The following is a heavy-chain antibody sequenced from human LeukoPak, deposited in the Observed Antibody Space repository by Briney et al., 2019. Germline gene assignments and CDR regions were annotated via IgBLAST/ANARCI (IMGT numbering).Heavy chain of an antibody. D-gene: IGHD1-7*01. V-gene: IGHV3-30*02. CDR1: GFTFSSYG. Sequence: PTGGSLRLSCAASGFTFSSYGMHWVRQAPGKGLEWVAFIRYDGSNKYYADSVKGRFTISRDNSKNTLYPQMNSLRAEDTAVYYCAISPAGGQFWNFGDYWGQGTLVTVSS. CDR3: AISPAGGQFWNFGDY. J-gene: IGHJ4*02. CDR2: IRYDGSNK.